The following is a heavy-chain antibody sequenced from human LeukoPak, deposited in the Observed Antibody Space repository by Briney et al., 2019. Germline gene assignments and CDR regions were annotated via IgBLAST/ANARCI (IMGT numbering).Heavy chain of an antibody. V-gene: IGHV4-59*08. Sequence: SETLSLTCTVSGGSISSYYWSWIRQPPGKGLEWIGYIYYSGSTNYNPSLKSRVTISVDTSKNQFSLKLSSVTAADTAVYYCARQDEQWLVDYWGQGTLVTVSS. CDR3: ARQDEQWLVDY. D-gene: IGHD6-19*01. J-gene: IGHJ4*02. CDR1: GGSISSYY. CDR2: IYYSGST.